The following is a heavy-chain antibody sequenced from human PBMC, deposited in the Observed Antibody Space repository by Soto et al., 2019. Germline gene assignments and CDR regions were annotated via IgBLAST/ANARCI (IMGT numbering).Heavy chain of an antibody. V-gene: IGHV3-48*02. CDR2: ISSGSGSI. CDR1: GFSFSDYS. D-gene: IGHD4-17*01. CDR3: VRGDYGAY. J-gene: IGHJ4*02. Sequence: EVPLVESGGGLVQPGGSLRLSCAASGFSFSDYSMNWVRRAPGKGLEWVSYISSGSGSIYYADSVKGRFTISRDNAKNSLYLQMNSLRDEDTAVYYCVRGDYGAYWGQGTLVTVSS.